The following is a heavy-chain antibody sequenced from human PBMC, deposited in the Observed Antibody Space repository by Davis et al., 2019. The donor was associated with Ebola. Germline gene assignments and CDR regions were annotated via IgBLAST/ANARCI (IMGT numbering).Heavy chain of an antibody. D-gene: IGHD4-11*01. Sequence: GESLKISCKGSRYSFTSHWIGWVHQMPGKGLEWMGIIYPGNSDTRYSPSFQGQVTISADTSITTAYLQWSSLKASDTAMYFCARRGNFSNEYFDYWGQGTLVTVSS. CDR3: ARRGNFSNEYFDY. CDR2: IYPGNSDT. J-gene: IGHJ4*02. CDR1: RYSFTSHW. V-gene: IGHV5-51*07.